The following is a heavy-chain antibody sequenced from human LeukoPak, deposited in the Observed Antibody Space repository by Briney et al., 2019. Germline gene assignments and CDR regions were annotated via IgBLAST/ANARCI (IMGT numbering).Heavy chain of an antibody. V-gene: IGHV1-18*01. J-gene: IGHJ5*02. Sequence: ASVKVSCKASGYTFTSYGISWVRQAPGQGLEWMEWISAYNGNTNYAQKLQGRVTMTTDTSTSTAYMELRSLRSADTAVYYCARAAGCSSTSCGTNWFDPWGQGTLVTVSS. D-gene: IGHD2-2*01. CDR1: GYTFTSYG. CDR3: ARAAGCSSTSCGTNWFDP. CDR2: ISAYNGNT.